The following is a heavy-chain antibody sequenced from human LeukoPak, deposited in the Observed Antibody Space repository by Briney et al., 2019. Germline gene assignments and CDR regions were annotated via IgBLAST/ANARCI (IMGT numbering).Heavy chain of an antibody. CDR1: GGTFRSSD. CDR3: ASEGPSSYSRGWYDWYFDL. V-gene: IGHV3-13*04. CDR2: IGSTGDT. D-gene: IGHD6-19*01. J-gene: IGHJ2*01. Sequence: PGGSLRLSCAASGGTFRSSDMHWVRQASGKGLEWVSAIGSTGDTYYPVSVKGRFTISRDNAENSLYLQMNSLRADDTAVYYCASEGPSSYSRGWYDWYFDLWGRGTLVTVSS.